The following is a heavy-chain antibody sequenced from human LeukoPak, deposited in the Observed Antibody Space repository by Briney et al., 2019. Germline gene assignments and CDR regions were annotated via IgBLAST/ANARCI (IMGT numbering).Heavy chain of an antibody. Sequence: KPSETLSLTCSVSGGSISSYYWSWIRQPPGEGLEWIGYVYYSGSTDYNPSLQSRVTISVDTSKTQFSLKLNSVTAADTAVYYCARDLFSRGGGIDYWGQGILVTVSS. CDR1: GGSISSYY. J-gene: IGHJ4*02. CDR3: ARDLFSRGGGIDY. CDR2: VYYSGST. V-gene: IGHV4-59*01. D-gene: IGHD3-16*01.